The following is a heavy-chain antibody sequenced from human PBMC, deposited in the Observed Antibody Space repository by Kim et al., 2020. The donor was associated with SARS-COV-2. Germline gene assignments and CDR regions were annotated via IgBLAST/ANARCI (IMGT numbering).Heavy chain of an antibody. CDR2: ISSSSSYM. CDR3: ARDPRMGGYDH. J-gene: IGHJ5*02. Sequence: GGSLRLSCAASGFTFSSYAMNWVRQAPGKGLEWVSSISSSSSYMYYADSVEGRFTMSRDNAKNSLYLQMNSLRVEDTAVYYCARDPRMGGYDHWGQGTLLTVSS. CDR1: GFTFSSYA. V-gene: IGHV3-21*01. D-gene: IGHD5-12*01.